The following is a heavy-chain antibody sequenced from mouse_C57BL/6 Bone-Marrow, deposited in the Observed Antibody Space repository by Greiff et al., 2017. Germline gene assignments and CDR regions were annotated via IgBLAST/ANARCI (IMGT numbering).Heavy chain of an antibody. V-gene: IGHV5-4*03. CDR1: GFTFSSYA. J-gene: IGHJ1*03. CDR2: ISDGGSYT. D-gene: IGHD1-1*01. Sequence: EVKLVESGGGLVKPGGSLKLSCAASGFTFSSYAMSWVRQTPEKRLEWVATISDGGSYTYYPDNVKGRFTISRDNAKNNLYLQMSHLKSEDTAMYYCARGDYYGSMGYFDVWGTGTTVTVSS. CDR3: ARGDYYGSMGYFDV.